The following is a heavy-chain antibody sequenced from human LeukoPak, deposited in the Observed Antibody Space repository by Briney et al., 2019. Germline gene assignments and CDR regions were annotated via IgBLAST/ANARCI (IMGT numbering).Heavy chain of an antibody. CDR2: VSNSGVTT. V-gene: IGHV3-23*01. CDR3: VKGIASHDFFSRGE. CDR1: GFTFSSFS. Sequence: PAGSLRLSCVAYGFTFSSFSMSWVRQAPGKGLEWVSGVSNSGVTTYYADSVKGRFTISRDNAKNTLFLQMNSLRAEDTAVYYCVKGIASHDFFSRGEWGQGTLVTVSS. D-gene: IGHD2-21*01. J-gene: IGHJ4*02.